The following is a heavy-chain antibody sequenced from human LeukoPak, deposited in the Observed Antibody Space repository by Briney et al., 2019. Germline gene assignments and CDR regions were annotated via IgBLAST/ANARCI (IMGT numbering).Heavy chain of an antibody. Sequence: GGSLRLSCAASGFTFDDYGMSWVRQAPGKGLEWVSGINWNGGSTGYADSVKGRLTISRDNAKNSLYLQMNSLRAEDTALYYCARNGGNFYYYYMDVWGKGTTVTVSS. CDR2: INWNGGST. CDR1: GFTFDDYG. V-gene: IGHV3-20*04. J-gene: IGHJ6*03. CDR3: ARNGGNFYYYYMDV. D-gene: IGHD4-23*01.